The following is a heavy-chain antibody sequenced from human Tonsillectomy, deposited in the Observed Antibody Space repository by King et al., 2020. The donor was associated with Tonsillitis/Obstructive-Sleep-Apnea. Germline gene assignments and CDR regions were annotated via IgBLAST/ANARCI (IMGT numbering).Heavy chain of an antibody. D-gene: IGHD3-16*01. CDR1: GFTFTNYA. V-gene: IGHV3-23*04. Sequence: EVQLVESGGGLVQPGGSLRLSCAASGFTFTNYAMTWVRQAPGKGLEWVSTISNRGGTTYYADSVKGRFTISGDYSKNTLYLQMSSLRAEDTAVYYCANMEGDMYYSYGMDVWGQGTTVTVSS. J-gene: IGHJ6*02. CDR3: ANMEGDMYYSYGMDV. CDR2: ISNRGGTT.